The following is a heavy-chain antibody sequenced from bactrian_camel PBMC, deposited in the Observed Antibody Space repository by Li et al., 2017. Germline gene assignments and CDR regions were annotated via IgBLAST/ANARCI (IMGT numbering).Heavy chain of an antibody. CDR3: VTQRGGGVGWYVDY. CDR2: INSGGGST. V-gene: IGHV3S40*01. J-gene: IGHJ4*01. Sequence: VQLVESGGGLVQPGGSLRLSCAASGFTFSTYYMSWVRQAPGKGLEWVSAINSGGGSTYYADSVKGRFTISRDNAKNTVYLQMNSLESEDTGLYYCVTQRGGGVGWYVDYWGQGTQVTVS. CDR1: GFTFSTYY. D-gene: IGHD6*01.